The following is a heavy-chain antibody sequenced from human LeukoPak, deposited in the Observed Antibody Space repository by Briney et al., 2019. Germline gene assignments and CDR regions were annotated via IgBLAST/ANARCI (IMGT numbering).Heavy chain of an antibody. CDR1: GDSISSYY. V-gene: IGHV4-59*12. D-gene: IGHD2-21*01. Sequence: SETLSLTCTVSGDSISSYYWSWIRHPPGKGLERIGYIYYTGSTNYNPSLQSRVIISVDRSKSQFSLKLSAVTAADTAVYYCAREPTYSRFDPWGQGTLVTVSS. CDR3: AREPTYSRFDP. CDR2: IYYTGST. J-gene: IGHJ5*02.